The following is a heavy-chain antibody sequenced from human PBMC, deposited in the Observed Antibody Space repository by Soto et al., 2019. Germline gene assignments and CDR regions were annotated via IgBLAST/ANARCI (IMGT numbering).Heavy chain of an antibody. CDR3: ARVAAAGKRYFDL. J-gene: IGHJ2*01. CDR2: IYYSGST. Sequence: SETLSLTCAVSGGSISSYYWSWIRQPPGKGLEWIGYIYYSGSTNYNPSLKSRVTISVDTSKNQFSLKLSSVTAVDTAVYYCARVAAAGKRYFDLWGRGTLVTVSS. V-gene: IGHV4-59*01. CDR1: GGSISSYY. D-gene: IGHD6-13*01.